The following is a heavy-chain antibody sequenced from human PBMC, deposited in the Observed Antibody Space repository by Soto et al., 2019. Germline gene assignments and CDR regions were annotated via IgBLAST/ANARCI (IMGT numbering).Heavy chain of an antibody. CDR3: AREEGATVTNNWDDS. V-gene: IGHV3-7*03. Sequence: EVQVVESGGGLVQPGGSLRVSCVGSGFTFRSYWMSWVRQAPGKGLEWVADIRPDGSEKYYVDSVKGRFTISRDNAKNSLYLQLSSLRCEDTAVYYCAREEGATVTNNWDDSWGQAALVNLPS. J-gene: IGHJ5*01. D-gene: IGHD4-17*01. CDR2: IRPDGSEK. CDR1: GFTFRSYW.